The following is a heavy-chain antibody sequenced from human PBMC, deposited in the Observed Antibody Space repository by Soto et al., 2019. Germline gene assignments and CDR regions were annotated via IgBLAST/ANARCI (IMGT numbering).Heavy chain of an antibody. Sequence: QVQLVESGGGVVQPGRSLRLSCAASGFTFSSYGMHWVRQAPGKGLEWVAVIWYDGSNKYDADSVKGRFTSSRDNSKNTLYLQMNSMRAEDTAVYYCARVKVEDIVLMVYGPYGMDVWGQGTTVTVSS. CDR2: IWYDGSNK. D-gene: IGHD2-8*01. CDR1: GFTFSSYG. V-gene: IGHV3-33*01. CDR3: ARVKVEDIVLMVYGPYGMDV. J-gene: IGHJ6*02.